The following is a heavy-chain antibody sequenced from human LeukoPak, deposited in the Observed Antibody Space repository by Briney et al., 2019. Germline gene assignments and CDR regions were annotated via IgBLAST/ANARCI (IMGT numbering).Heavy chain of an antibody. CDR2: INHSGRT. D-gene: IGHD3-10*01. V-gene: IGHV4-34*01. Sequence: NPAETLSLTCAVYGGSFNGYYWSWIRQPPGKGLEWIGEINHSGRTNYNTSLKSRVTIPVDTSKKQFSLKLSSVTAADTAVYYCAGAFGESQTFDYWGQGTLVTVSS. CDR3: AGAFGESQTFDY. CDR1: GGSFNGYY. J-gene: IGHJ4*02.